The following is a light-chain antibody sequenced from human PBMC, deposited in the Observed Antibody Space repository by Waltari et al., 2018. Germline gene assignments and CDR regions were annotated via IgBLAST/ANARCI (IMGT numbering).Light chain of an antibody. Sequence: YDLTQPPSVSVSPGQTATIPCSGDTLGYKFVSWYQQRPGQSPFLVIYQDFKRPPGIPERFSGSNSGNTATLTISGAQAMDEADFYCQSWVGKVVFGGGTKLTV. V-gene: IGLV3-1*01. J-gene: IGLJ2*01. CDR2: QDF. CDR3: QSWVGKVV. CDR1: TLGYKF.